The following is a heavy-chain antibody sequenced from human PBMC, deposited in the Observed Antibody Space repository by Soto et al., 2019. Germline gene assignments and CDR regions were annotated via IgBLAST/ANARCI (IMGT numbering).Heavy chain of an antibody. V-gene: IGHV3-21*01. CDR3: ARVGATVTTYGMDV. D-gene: IGHD4-4*01. Sequence: GGALRLACAASVFTFSSYSMNWVRQAPGKGLEWVSSISSSSSYIYYADSVKGRFTISRDNAKNSLYLQMNSLRAEDTAVYYCARVGATVTTYGMDVLRQVPSVT. J-gene: IGHJ6*02. CDR2: ISSSSSYI. CDR1: VFTFSSYS.